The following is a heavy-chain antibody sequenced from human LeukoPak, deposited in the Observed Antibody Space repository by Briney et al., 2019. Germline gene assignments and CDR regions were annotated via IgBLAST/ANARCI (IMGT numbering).Heavy chain of an antibody. J-gene: IGHJ4*02. CDR3: ARVAVAAREYFDY. CDR1: GASISSYY. V-gene: IGHV4-59*01. D-gene: IGHD6-19*01. Sequence: SETLSLTCTVSGASISSYYWSWIRQSPGKGLEWIGYIYYSGSTNYNPSLKSRVTISVDTSKNQFSLKLSSVTAADTAAYYCARVAVAAREYFDYWGQGTLVTVSS. CDR2: IYYSGST.